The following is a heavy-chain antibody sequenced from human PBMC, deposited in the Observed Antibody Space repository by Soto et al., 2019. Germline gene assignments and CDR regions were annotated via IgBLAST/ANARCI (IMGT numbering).Heavy chain of an antibody. CDR1: GFTFSSYG. J-gene: IGHJ5*02. CDR2: IWYDGSNK. V-gene: IGHV3-33*01. D-gene: IGHD6-25*01. Sequence: QVQLVESGGGVVQPGRSLRLSCAASGFTFSSYGMHWVRQAPGKGLEWVAVIWYDGSNKYYADSVKGRFTISRDNSENTLYLQMNSLRAEDTAVYYCARVPRDSGWFDPWGQGTLVTVSS. CDR3: ARVPRDSGWFDP.